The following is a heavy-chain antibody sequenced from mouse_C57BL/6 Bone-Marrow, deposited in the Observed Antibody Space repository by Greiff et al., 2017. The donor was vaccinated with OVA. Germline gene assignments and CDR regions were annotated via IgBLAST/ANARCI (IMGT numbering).Heavy chain of an antibody. J-gene: IGHJ2*01. D-gene: IGHD3-3*01. Sequence: EVNVVESGGDLVKPGGSLKLSCAASGFTFSSYGMSWVRQTPDKRLEWVATISSGGSYTYYPDSVKGRFTISRDNAKNTLYLQMSSLKSEDTAMYYCASPAGWFDYWGQGTTLTVSS. CDR1: GFTFSSYG. CDR2: ISSGGSYT. V-gene: IGHV5-6*01. CDR3: ASPAGWFDY.